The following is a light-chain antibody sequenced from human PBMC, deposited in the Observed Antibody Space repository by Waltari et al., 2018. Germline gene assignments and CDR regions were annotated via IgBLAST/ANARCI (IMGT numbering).Light chain of an antibody. Sequence: EIVLAQSPGTLSLSPGERATLSCRASQSANYLAWYQQKPGQAPRLLIYGASSRATGIPDRFSGSGSGTDFTLTISRLEPEDFAVYYCQEYDDSPPWTFGQGTKVEIK. CDR3: QEYDDSPPWT. CDR1: QSANY. CDR2: GAS. J-gene: IGKJ1*01. V-gene: IGKV3-20*01.